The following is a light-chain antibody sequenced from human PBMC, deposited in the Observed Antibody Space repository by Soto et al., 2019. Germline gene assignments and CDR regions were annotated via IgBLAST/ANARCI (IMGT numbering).Light chain of an antibody. V-gene: IGKV3-15*01. J-gene: IGKJ1*01. Sequence: VMTQSPATMSVSPGERATLSCWASETVATNLAWYQQKPGQAPRLLISGASTRAAGISDRFRGSGSATEFTLTISSLRSEDSASYYCQQYFEWPSMTFGQGTKVEI. CDR1: ETVATN. CDR3: QQYFEWPSMT. CDR2: GAS.